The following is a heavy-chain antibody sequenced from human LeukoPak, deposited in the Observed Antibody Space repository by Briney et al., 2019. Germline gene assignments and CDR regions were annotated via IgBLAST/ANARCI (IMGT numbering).Heavy chain of an antibody. CDR3: ARRQDGHDY. V-gene: IGHV4-61*02. J-gene: IGHJ4*02. CDR2: IYTSGST. CDR1: GGSISSGFDY. Sequence: SETLSLTCTVSGGSISSGFDYWSWIRQPAGKGLEWIGRIYTSGSTNYNPSLKSRVTISVDTSKNQFSLKLSSVTAADTAVYYCARRQDGHDYWGQGTLVTVSS.